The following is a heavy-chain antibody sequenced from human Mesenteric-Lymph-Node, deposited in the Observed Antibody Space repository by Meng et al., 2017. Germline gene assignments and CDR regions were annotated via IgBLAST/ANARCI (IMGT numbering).Heavy chain of an antibody. Sequence: QVERVQYGAGVKEAGLWVKVSCKASGGTFSRYAISWVRQAPGQGLEWMGGIIPIFGTANYAQKFQGRVTMTTDTSTSTAYMELRSLTSDDTAVYYCARDWDNIAATGRDWFDPWGQGTLVTVSS. V-gene: IGHV1-69*06. CDR2: IIPIFGTA. J-gene: IGHJ5*02. CDR3: ARDWDNIAATGRDWFDP. CDR1: GGTFSRYA. D-gene: IGHD6-13*01.